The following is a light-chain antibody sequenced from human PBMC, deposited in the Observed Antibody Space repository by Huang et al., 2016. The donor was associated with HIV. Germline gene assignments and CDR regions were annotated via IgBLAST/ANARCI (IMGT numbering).Light chain of an antibody. CDR3: QQYNNWPPWT. CDR1: QSVSSN. V-gene: IGKV3-15*01. Sequence: EIVMTQSPATLSVSPGDRATLSCRASQSVSSNLAWYQEKPGQAPRLLIYGASTRATGISARFSGSGSGTEFTLTISSLQSEDFAVYYCQQYNNWPPWTFGQGTKVEIK. CDR2: GAS. J-gene: IGKJ1*01.